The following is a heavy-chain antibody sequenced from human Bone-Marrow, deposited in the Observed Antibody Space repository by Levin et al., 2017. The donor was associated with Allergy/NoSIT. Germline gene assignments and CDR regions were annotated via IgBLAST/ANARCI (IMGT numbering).Heavy chain of an antibody. J-gene: IGHJ4*02. CDR1: GFTFSSYA. CDR3: AKQEYQRVPNGVPFDY. CDR2: ISGSGGST. D-gene: IGHD2-8*01. Sequence: GGSLRLSCAASGFTFSSYAMSWVRQAPGKGLEWVSAISGSGGSTYYADSVKGRFTISRDNSKNTLYLQMNSLRAEDTAVYYCAKQEYQRVPNGVPFDYWGQGTLVTVSS. V-gene: IGHV3-23*01.